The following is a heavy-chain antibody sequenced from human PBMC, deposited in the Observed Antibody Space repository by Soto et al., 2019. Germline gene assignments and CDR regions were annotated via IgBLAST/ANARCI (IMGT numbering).Heavy chain of an antibody. D-gene: IGHD6-6*01. CDR1: GFTFSFYA. J-gene: IGHJ4*02. Sequence: VQLVESGGGVVQPGRSLRLSCAASGFTFSFYAIYWVRQAPGKGLEWVALISYDGSNTYYADSVKGRFAISRDNSKNTLYLQMNTLRAEDTAVYYCARGPGIYSTSSSFDCWGQGTLVTVSS. V-gene: IGHV3-30*09. CDR3: ARGPGIYSTSSSFDC. CDR2: ISYDGSNT.